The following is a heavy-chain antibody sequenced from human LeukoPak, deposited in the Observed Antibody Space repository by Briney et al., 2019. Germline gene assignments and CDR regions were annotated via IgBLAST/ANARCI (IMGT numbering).Heavy chain of an antibody. D-gene: IGHD6-6*01. CDR2: IYHSGST. CDR3: ARISAGRYGMDV. CDR1: GGSISSGGYS. Sequence: SETLSLTCAVSGGSISSGGYSWSWIRQPPGKGLEWIGYIYHSGSTYYNPSLKSRVTISVDRSKNQFSLKLSSVTAVDTAVYYCARISAGRYGMDVWGQGTTVTVSS. J-gene: IGHJ6*02. V-gene: IGHV4-30-2*01.